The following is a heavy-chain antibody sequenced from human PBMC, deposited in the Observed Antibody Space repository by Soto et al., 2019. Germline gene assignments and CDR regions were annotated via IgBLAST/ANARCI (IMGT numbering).Heavy chain of an antibody. D-gene: IGHD2-15*01. J-gene: IGHJ1*01. Sequence: GGSLRLSCAASGFTFSSYWMSWVRQAPGKGLEWVANIKQDGSEKYYVDSVKGRFTISRDNAKNSLYLQMNSLRAEDTAVYYCARPGYCSGGSCYGSEYFQHWGQGTLVTVSS. CDR2: IKQDGSEK. V-gene: IGHV3-7*01. CDR1: GFTFSSYW. CDR3: ARPGYCSGGSCYGSEYFQH.